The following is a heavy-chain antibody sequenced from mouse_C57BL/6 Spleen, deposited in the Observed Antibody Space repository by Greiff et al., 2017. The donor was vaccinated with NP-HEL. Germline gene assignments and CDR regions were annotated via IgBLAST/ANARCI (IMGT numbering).Heavy chain of an antibody. CDR1: GYTFTDYY. CDR3: ARDGYYPDWFAY. CDR2: INPNNGGT. D-gene: IGHD2-3*01. Sequence: EVQLQQSGPELVKPGASVKISCKASGYTFTDYYMNWVKQSHGKSLEWIGDINPNNGGTSYNQKFKGKATLTVDKSSSTAYMELRSLTSEDSAVYYCARDGYYPDWFAYWGQGTLVTVSA. J-gene: IGHJ3*01. V-gene: IGHV1-26*01.